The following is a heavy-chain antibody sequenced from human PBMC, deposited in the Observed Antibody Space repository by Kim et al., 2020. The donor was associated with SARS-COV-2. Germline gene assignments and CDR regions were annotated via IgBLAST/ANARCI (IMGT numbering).Heavy chain of an antibody. CDR2: ISGGERRNT. Sequence: GGSLRLSCTASGFTFNDFYMSWIRQAPGKGLEWVSYISGGERRNTNYADSVKGRFTISRDTAKNSLYLEMNSLRADDTAVYYCERGYGDYGYWGQGTLVTVSS. D-gene: IGHD4-17*01. J-gene: IGHJ4*02. CDR3: ERGYGDYGY. CDR1: GFTFNDFY. V-gene: IGHV3-11*05.